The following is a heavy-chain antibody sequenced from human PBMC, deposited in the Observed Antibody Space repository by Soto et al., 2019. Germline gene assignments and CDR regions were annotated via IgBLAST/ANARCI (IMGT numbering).Heavy chain of an antibody. V-gene: IGHV4-30-4*01. CDR3: ARDIWVEPEHYYYGMDV. J-gene: IGHJ6*02. CDR1: GDSLSSADYY. CDR2: IFYTGTT. Sequence: SETLSLTCTVAGDSLSSADYYWSWIRQTPGKGLEWIGHIFYTGTTYYNPCLKSRLNISVDTSKNHFFLRLTSVTAAHSAVYYCARDIWVEPEHYYYGMDVWGQGTTVTVSS. D-gene: IGHD1-1*01.